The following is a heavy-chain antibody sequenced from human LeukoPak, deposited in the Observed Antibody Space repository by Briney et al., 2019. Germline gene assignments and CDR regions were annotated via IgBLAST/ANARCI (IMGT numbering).Heavy chain of an antibody. V-gene: IGHV1-18*01. D-gene: IGHD3-10*01. CDR1: GYTFTSYG. Sequence: ASVKVSCKASGYTFTSYGISWVRQAPGQGLEWMGWISAYNGNTNYAQKLQGRVTMTTDTSTSTAYMELRSLRSDDTAVYYCARAHLLWFGEAITLNWLDPWGQGTLVTVSS. CDR2: ISAYNGNT. CDR3: ARAHLLWFGEAITLNWLDP. J-gene: IGHJ5*02.